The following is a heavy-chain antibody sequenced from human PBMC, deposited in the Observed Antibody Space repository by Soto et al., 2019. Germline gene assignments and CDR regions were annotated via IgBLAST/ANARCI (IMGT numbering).Heavy chain of an antibody. Sequence: QVQLQESGPGLVKPSQTLSLTCTVSGGSISSGDYYWSWIRQPPGKGLEWIGYIYYSGNTYYNPSRKRXXTXSXXTSKHPCSLQLSSVTAADTAVYYCATDSGYGKIDYWGQGTLVTVSS. J-gene: IGHJ4*02. D-gene: IGHD5-12*01. V-gene: IGHV4-30-4*01. CDR1: GGSISSGDYY. CDR3: ATDSGYGKIDY. CDR2: IYYSGNT.